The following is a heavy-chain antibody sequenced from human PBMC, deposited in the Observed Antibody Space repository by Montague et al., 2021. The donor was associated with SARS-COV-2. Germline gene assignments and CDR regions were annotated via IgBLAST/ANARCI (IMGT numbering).Heavy chain of an antibody. V-gene: IGHV4-59*08. CDR2: MYYNGRS. CDR3: AMGWGSGSYFFDQ. Sequence: SETLSLTCSVSGGSISSYYWNWIRQTPGKGLEWIGYMYYNGRSNYNPSLKSRVTISIDTSRTQFSLKLSSVTAADTAVYYCAMGWGSGSYFFDQWGQGTLATVSS. D-gene: IGHD1-26*01. J-gene: IGHJ4*02. CDR1: GGSISSYY.